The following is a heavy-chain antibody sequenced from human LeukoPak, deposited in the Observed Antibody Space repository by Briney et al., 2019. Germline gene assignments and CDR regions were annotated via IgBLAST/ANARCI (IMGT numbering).Heavy chain of an antibody. J-gene: IGHJ4*02. CDR3: ARLWYDSSGYYGGFDH. CDR1: GGSISSSGYY. Sequence: SETLSLTCTVSGGSISSSGYYWGWVRQPPGKGLEWIGSIYNSGSTYYNPSLKSRVTISVDTSKKQFSLRLTSVTAADTAVYFCARLWYDSSGYYGGFDHWGQGTLVTVSS. V-gene: IGHV4-39*01. D-gene: IGHD3-22*01. CDR2: IYNSGST.